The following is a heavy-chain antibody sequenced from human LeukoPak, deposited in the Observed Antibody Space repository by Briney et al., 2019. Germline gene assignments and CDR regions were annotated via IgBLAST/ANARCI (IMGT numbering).Heavy chain of an antibody. CDR2: INHSGST. Sequence: SETLSLTCAVYGGSFSGYYWSWIRQPPGKGLEWIGEINHSGSTNYNPSLKSRVTISVDTSKNQFSLKLSSVTAADTAVYHCARGMDTAMVKGLECFDYWGQGTLVTVSS. D-gene: IGHD5-18*01. V-gene: IGHV4-34*01. J-gene: IGHJ4*02. CDR1: GGSFSGYY. CDR3: ARGMDTAMVKGLECFDY.